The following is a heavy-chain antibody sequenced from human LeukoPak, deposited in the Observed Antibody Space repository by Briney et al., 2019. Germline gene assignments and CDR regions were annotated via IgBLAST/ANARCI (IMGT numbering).Heavy chain of an antibody. D-gene: IGHD6-13*01. CDR2: IYPGDSDT. V-gene: IGHV5-51*01. CDR3: ARHEQSSSWPWRRGDIRWFDP. J-gene: IGHJ5*02. CDR1: GYRFTSYW. Sequence: GESLKISCKGSGYRFTSYWIGWVRQMPGKGLEWMGIIYPGDSDTRYSPSFQGQVTISADKSISTAYLQWSSLKASDTAMYYCARHEQSSSWPWRRGDIRWFDPWGQGTLVTVSS.